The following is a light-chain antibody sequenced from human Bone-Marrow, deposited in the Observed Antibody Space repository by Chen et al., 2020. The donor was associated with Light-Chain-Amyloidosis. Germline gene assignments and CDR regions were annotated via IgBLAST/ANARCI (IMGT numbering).Light chain of an antibody. CDR3: QVWDRSSDRPV. CDR1: NIGSTS. Sequence: SYVLTQPSSVSVAPGQTATIACGGNNIGSTSVYWYQQTPGQARLLVVYDDSDRPTGIPEGLSGSNSGNTATLTISRVEAGDGADYYCQVWDRSSDRPVFGGGTKLTVL. V-gene: IGLV3-21*02. J-gene: IGLJ3*02. CDR2: DDS.